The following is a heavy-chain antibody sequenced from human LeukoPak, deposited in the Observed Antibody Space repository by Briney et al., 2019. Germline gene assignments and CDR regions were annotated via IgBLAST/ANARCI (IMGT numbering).Heavy chain of an antibody. V-gene: IGHV4-31*03. CDR2: IFYSGST. CDR1: GGSISSGGYY. Sequence: SQTLSLTCSVSGGSISSGGYYWNWIRQHPGKGLEWIGYIFYSGSTYYNPSLKSRVTISVDTSKNQFSLKLNSVTAADTAVYYCASRSPPGETGYFDYWGQGTLVTVSS. CDR3: ASRSPPGETGYFDY. D-gene: IGHD2-21*01. J-gene: IGHJ4*02.